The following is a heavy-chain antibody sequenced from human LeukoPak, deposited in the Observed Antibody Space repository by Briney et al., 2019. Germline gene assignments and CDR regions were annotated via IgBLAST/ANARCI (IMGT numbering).Heavy chain of an antibody. CDR3: TEARDFWNRRFFDY. CDR1: GFIFSSYG. J-gene: IGHJ4*02. CDR2: IEKDGNTK. Sequence: GGSLTHSRAVCGFIFSSYGMHGLRQAPGKGLEWVAFIEKDGNTKYYTDSVRGRFAISRDNSKNTLYLQMSSLRTEETAMLYSTEARDFWNRRFFDYWGQGTLVTVFS. V-gene: IGHV3-30*02. D-gene: IGHD3-3*01.